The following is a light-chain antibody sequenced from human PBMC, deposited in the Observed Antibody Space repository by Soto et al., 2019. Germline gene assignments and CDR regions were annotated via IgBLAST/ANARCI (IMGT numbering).Light chain of an antibody. V-gene: IGKV1-6*01. CDR1: QGIRND. CDR2: DAS. Sequence: AIQMTQSPSSLSASVGDRVTITCRASQGIRNDLDWFQQKPGKAPKLLIYDASALPRGVPSRFSGSGSETEFTLTISRLQPDDFATYFCHSRAFGQGTRLEI. J-gene: IGKJ5*01. CDR3: HSRA.